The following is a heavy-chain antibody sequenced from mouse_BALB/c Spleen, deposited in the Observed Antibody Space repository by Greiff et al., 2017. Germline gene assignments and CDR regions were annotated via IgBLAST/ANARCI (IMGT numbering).Heavy chain of an antibody. J-gene: IGHJ2*01. Sequence: VQLQQSGTVLARPGASVKMSCKASGYTFTSYWMHWVKQRPGQGLEWIGAIYPGNSDTSYNQKFKGKAKLTAVTSTSTAYMELSSLTNEDSAVYYCTRVYDGYYYYFDYWGQGTTLTVSS. V-gene: IGHV1-5*01. CDR1: GYTFTSYW. CDR3: TRVYDGYYYYFDY. D-gene: IGHD2-3*01. CDR2: IYPGNSDT.